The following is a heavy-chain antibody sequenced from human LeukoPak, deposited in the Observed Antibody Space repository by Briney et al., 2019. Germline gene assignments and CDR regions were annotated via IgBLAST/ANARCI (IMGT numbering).Heavy chain of an antibody. CDR1: GHSFTSYW. CDR2: IDPSDSYT. Sequence: GESLRISCKGSGHSFTSYWISWVRQMPGKGLEWMGRIDPSDSYTNYSPSFQGHVTISADKSISTAYLQWSSLKASDTAMYYCARHLRVNYYGSGSYAPPNSWGQGTLVTVSS. V-gene: IGHV5-10-1*01. D-gene: IGHD3-10*01. CDR3: ARHLRVNYYGSGSYAPPNS. J-gene: IGHJ4*02.